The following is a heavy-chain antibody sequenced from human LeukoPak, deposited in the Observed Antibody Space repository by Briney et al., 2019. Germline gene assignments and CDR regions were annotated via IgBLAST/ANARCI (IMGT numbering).Heavy chain of an antibody. D-gene: IGHD2-2*01. V-gene: IGHV3-23*01. CDR3: ARDRGTSCCDY. CDR2: ISGGGGST. Sequence: PGGSLRLSCAASGFTFTSYSMNWVRQAPGKGLEWVSTISGGGGSTYYADSVKGRFTISRDNAKNTLYLQMNSLRAEDTAVYYCARDRGTSCCDYWGQGTLVTVSS. J-gene: IGHJ4*02. CDR1: GFTFTSYS.